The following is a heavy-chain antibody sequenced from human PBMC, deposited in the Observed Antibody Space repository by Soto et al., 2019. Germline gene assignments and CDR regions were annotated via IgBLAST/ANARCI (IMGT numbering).Heavy chain of an antibody. CDR2: IYWDDDK. Sequence: SGPTLVNPTQSLTLTCTFSGFSLSTSGVGVGWIRQPPGKALEWLALIYWDDDKRYSPSLKSRLTITKDTSKNQVVLTMTNMDPVDTATYYCAHRLMHTRPDAFDIWGQGTMVTVSS. J-gene: IGHJ3*02. V-gene: IGHV2-5*02. CDR1: GFSLSTSGVG. CDR3: AHRLMHTRPDAFDI. D-gene: IGHD2-2*01.